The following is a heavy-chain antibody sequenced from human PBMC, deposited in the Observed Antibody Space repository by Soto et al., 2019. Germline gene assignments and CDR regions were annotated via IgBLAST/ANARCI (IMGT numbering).Heavy chain of an antibody. CDR3: ARESGGATATLDYHYFYMDV. Sequence: QVQLVQSGAEVRKPGASVTVSCRSSGDSFNDYYIHWVRQAPGQGFEWMGWINPNGGVTKYAQKFQGWVSMTRDTSIGTVYMQLSRLRSDDTAVYYCARESGGATATLDYHYFYMDVWGTGTTVTVSS. D-gene: IGHD5-12*01. CDR2: INPNGGVT. V-gene: IGHV1-2*04. J-gene: IGHJ6*03. CDR1: GDSFNDYY.